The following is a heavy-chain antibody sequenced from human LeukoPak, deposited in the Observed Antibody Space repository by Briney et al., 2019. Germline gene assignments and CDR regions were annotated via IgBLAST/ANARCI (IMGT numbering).Heavy chain of an antibody. CDR3: AGSKTRIQLWRRRNWFDP. CDR2: INHSGST. D-gene: IGHD5-18*01. CDR1: GGSFSGYY. V-gene: IGHV4-34*01. J-gene: IGHJ5*02. Sequence: PSETLSLTCAVYGGSFSGYYWSRIRQPPGKGLEWIGEINHSGSTNYNPSLKSRVTISVDTSKNHFSLKPSSVTAADTAVYYCAGSKTRIQLWRRRNWFDPWGQGTLVTVSS.